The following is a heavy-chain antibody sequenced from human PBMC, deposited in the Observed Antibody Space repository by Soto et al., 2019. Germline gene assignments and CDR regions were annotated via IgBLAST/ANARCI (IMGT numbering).Heavy chain of an antibody. J-gene: IGHJ6*02. CDR3: ARDLYGSGSYYYYYYGMDV. CDR2: IYYSGST. CDR1: GGSISSGGYY. D-gene: IGHD3-10*01. V-gene: IGHV4-31*03. Sequence: PSETLSLTCTVSGGSISSGGYYWSWIRQHPGKGLEWIGYIYYSGSTYYNPSLKSRVTISVDTSKNQFSPKLSSVTAADTAVYYCARDLYGSGSYYYYYYGMDVWGQGTTVTVSS.